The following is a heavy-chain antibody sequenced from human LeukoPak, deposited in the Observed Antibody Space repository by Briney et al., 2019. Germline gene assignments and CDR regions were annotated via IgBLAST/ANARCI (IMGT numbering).Heavy chain of an antibody. D-gene: IGHD6-19*01. V-gene: IGHV3-23*01. CDR2: ISGSGGST. CDR1: GFTFSDYG. Sequence: GGSLRLSCAASGFTFSDYGMNWVRQAPGKGLEWVSAISGSGGSTYYADSVKGRFTISRDNSKNTLYLQMNSLRAEDTAVYYCAKESDSSGWYSYYYYMDVWGKGTTVTVSS. J-gene: IGHJ6*03. CDR3: AKESDSSGWYSYYYYMDV.